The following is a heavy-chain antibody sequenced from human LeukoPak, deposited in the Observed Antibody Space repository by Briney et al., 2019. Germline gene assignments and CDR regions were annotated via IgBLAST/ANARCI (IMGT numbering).Heavy chain of an antibody. CDR2: MNPNSGNT. CDR3: ARGPGRTSTSCPYYFDY. CDR1: GYTFISYD. D-gene: IGHD2-2*01. J-gene: IGHJ4*02. Sequence: ASVKVSCKASGYTFISYDINWVRQATGQGLEWMGWMNPNSGNTGYAQKFQGRVTTTTNTSISTAYMELSSLRSDDTAVYYCARGPGRTSTSCPYYFDYWGQGTLVTVSS. V-gene: IGHV1-8*03.